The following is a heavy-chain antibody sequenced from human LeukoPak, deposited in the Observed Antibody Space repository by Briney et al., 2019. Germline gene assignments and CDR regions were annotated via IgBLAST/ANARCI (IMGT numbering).Heavy chain of an antibody. CDR2: ISGSGGTT. CDR1: GFTFSSYA. CDR3: AKLTVTAIRGPNFGMDV. D-gene: IGHD2-21*02. J-gene: IGHJ6*02. Sequence: PGGSLRLSCAASGFTFSSYAMNWVRQAPGKGLEWVSAISGSGGTTYYADSVKGRFTISRDNSKNTLYLQMNSLRAEDKAVYYCAKLTVTAIRGPNFGMDVWGQGTTVTVSS. V-gene: IGHV3-23*01.